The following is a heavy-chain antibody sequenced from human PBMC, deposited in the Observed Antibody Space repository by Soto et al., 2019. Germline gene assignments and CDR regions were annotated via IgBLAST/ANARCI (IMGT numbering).Heavy chain of an antibody. CDR2: INAGNGNT. Sequence: GASVKVSCKASGYTFTNYAVHWVRQAPGQRLEWMGWINAGNGNTKYSQKFQGRVTITRDTSASTAYMELSSLRSEDTAVYYCARERWASGSRWFDPWGQGTLVTVSS. V-gene: IGHV1-3*01. CDR3: ARERWASGSRWFDP. D-gene: IGHD6-19*01. J-gene: IGHJ5*02. CDR1: GYTFTNYA.